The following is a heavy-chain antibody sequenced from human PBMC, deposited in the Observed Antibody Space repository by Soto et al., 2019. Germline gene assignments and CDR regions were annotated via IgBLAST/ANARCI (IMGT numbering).Heavy chain of an antibody. CDR1: GFTFTSSA. CDR3: AEGRNYYYGMDV. Sequence: QMQLVQSGPEVKKPGTSVKVSCKASGFTFTSSAVQWVRQARGQRLEWIGWIVVGSGNTNYAQKFQERVTITRDMSTSTAYMELSSLRSEDTAVYYCAEGRNYYYGMDVWGQGTTVTVSS. V-gene: IGHV1-58*01. CDR2: IVVGSGNT. J-gene: IGHJ6*02.